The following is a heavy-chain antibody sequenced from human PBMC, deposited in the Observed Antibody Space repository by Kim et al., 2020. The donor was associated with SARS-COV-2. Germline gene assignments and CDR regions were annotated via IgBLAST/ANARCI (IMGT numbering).Heavy chain of an antibody. CDR2: ISWNSGSI. CDR1: GFIFDDYA. D-gene: IGHD4-17*01. CDR3: AKDHMTTVTKGALDI. V-gene: IGHV3-9*01. Sequence: GGSLRLSCAASGFIFDDYAMPWVRQAPGKGLEWVSGISWNSGSIGYADSVKGRFTFSRDNAKNSLYLQMNSLRAEDTALYYCAKDHMTTVTKGALDIWG. J-gene: IGHJ3*02.